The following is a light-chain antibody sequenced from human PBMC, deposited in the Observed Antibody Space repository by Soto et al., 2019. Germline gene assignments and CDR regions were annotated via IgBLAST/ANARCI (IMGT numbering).Light chain of an antibody. CDR3: QQRSNWPVT. Sequence: EIVLTQSPTTLSLSPGEGATLSCRASQSVSSYLAWYQQKPGQAPRLLIYDASNRATGIPARFSGSGSGTDFTLIISSLEPEDFAVYYCQQRSNWPVTFGLGTKVEV. V-gene: IGKV3-11*01. CDR1: QSVSSY. CDR2: DAS. J-gene: IGKJ1*01.